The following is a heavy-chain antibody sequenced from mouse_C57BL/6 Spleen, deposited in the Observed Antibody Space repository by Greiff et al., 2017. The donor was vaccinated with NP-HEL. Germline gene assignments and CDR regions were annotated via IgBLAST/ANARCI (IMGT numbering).Heavy chain of an antibody. J-gene: IGHJ4*01. CDR1: GYTFTSYW. CDR3: AREEVYDGNWNYAMDY. V-gene: IGHV1-53*01. Sequence: QVQLQQPGTELVKPGASVKLSCKASGYTFTSYWMHWVKQRPGQGLEWIGNINPSNGGTNYNEKFKSKATLTVDKSSSTAYMQLSSLTSEDSAVYYCAREEVYDGNWNYAMDYWGQGTSVTVSS. D-gene: IGHD2-1*01. CDR2: INPSNGGT.